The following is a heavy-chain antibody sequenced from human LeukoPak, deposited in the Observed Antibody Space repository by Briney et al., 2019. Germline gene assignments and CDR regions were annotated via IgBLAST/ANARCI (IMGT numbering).Heavy chain of an antibody. CDR3: ATYPSEVTTGRGRWFDH. CDR1: GFTLSSFH. Sequence: AGGSLRLTCSASGFTLSSFHMTWVRHTPGKGLEWVSYISGSSASSYYADSVKGRYTISRDNAKNSLYLQMNSLRDEDTAIYYCATYPSEVTTGRGRWFDHWGQGRLVTVSS. V-gene: IGHV3-48*02. J-gene: IGHJ5*02. CDR2: ISGSSASS. D-gene: IGHD1-1*01.